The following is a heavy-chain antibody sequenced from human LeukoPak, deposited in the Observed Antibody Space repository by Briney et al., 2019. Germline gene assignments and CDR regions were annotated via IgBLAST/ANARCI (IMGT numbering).Heavy chain of an antibody. CDR1: GFTFSSYW. CDR2: IQRDGSKQ. Sequence: PGGSLRLSCVGSGFTFSSYWVNWVRQAPGKGLEWVANIQRDGSKQNYVDSVKGRFTISRDNAKNSLYLKVNSPRVEDTAVYYCTRDAGLVGANRDYYGMDVWGQGTTVTVSS. V-gene: IGHV3-7*01. CDR3: TRDAGLVGANRDYYGMDV. J-gene: IGHJ6*02. D-gene: IGHD1-26*01.